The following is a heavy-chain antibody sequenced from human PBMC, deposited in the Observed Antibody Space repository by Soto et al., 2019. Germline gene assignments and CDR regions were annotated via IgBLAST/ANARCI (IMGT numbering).Heavy chain of an antibody. CDR1: GYTFINYY. D-gene: IGHD2-8*02. V-gene: IGHV1-46*01. J-gene: IGHJ4*02. CDR2: INPTGGST. CDR3: ARHLEAGDV. Sequence: QVQLVQSGAEVKKPGASVKVSCKASGYTFINYYIHWVRQAPGHGLEWMAIINPTGGSTNYAQNFQGRLTLTMDTSTATVYNELSNVTSEGMAIYCCARHLEAGDVWGQAILVTVSS.